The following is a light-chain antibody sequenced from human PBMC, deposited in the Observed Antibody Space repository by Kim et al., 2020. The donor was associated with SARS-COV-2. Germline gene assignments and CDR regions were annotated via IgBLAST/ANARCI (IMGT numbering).Light chain of an antibody. CDR1: QNVPSLY. CDR3: QQYVSTPRT. CDR2: GGS. J-gene: IGKJ1*01. V-gene: IGKV3-20*01. Sequence: SPGERATLSCRASQNVPSLYLAWYQQRPGQAPRLLIYGGSTRATGIPDMFSGSGSGTDFTLTINRLEAEDFAVYYCQQYVSTPRTFGQGTKVDIK.